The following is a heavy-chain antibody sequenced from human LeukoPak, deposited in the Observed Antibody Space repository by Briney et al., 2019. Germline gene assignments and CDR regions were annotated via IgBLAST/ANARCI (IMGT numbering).Heavy chain of an antibody. V-gene: IGHV1-8*01. CDR2: MNPNSGNT. J-gene: IGHJ6*02. CDR1: GYTFTSHD. Sequence: ASVKVSCKASGYTFTSHDINWVRQATGQGLEWMGWMNPNSGNTGYAQKFQGRVTMTRNTSISTAYMELSSLRSEDTAVYYCARGGNYYYGMDVWGQGTTVTVSS. CDR3: ARGGNYYYGMDV.